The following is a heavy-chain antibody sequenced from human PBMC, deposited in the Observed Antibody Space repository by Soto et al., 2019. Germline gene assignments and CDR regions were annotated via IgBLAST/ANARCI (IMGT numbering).Heavy chain of an antibody. CDR3: ARRGTLGSIAAPESFDP. J-gene: IGHJ5*02. CDR2: IYPGDSDT. D-gene: IGHD6-13*01. V-gene: IGHV5-51*01. CDR1: GYSFTSYW. Sequence: GESLKISCKGSGYSFTSYWIGWVRQMPGKGLEWMGIIYPGDSDTRYSPSFKGQVTISADKSTSTAYLQWSSLKASDTAMYYCARRGTLGSIAAPESFDPWGQGTLVTVSS.